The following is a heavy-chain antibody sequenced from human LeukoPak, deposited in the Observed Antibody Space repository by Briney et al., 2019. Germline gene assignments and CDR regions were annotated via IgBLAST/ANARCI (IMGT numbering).Heavy chain of an antibody. CDR2: IYHSGST. Sequence: SETLSLTCTVSGYSISSGYYWGWIRQPPGKGLEWIGSIYHSGSTYYNPSLKSRVTISVDRSKNQLSLKLSSVTAADTAVYYCARLVAPWAGWYFDLWGRGTLVTVSS. V-gene: IGHV4-38-2*02. CDR1: GYSISSGYY. CDR3: ARLVAPWAGWYFDL. J-gene: IGHJ2*01. D-gene: IGHD1-26*01.